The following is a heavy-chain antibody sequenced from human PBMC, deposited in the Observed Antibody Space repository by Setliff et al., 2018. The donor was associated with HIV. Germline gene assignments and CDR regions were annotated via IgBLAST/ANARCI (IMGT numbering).Heavy chain of an antibody. V-gene: IGHV3-15*01. CDR3: TTDGLSYYNFLVGYYKFDY. D-gene: IGHD3-9*01. CDR1: GFTFSNAW. J-gene: IGHJ4*02. CDR2: IKSKTEGGTT. Sequence: GGSLRLSCAASGFTFSNAWMNWVRQAPGKGLEWVGRIKSKTEGGTTDYASPVKGRFTISREDSKNTLYLQMNSLKTEDTAVYYCTTDGLSYYNFLVGYYKFDYWGQGTLVTVSS.